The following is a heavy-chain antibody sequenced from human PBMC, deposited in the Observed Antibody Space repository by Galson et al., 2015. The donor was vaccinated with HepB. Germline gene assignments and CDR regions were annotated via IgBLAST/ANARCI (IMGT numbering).Heavy chain of an antibody. CDR1: GGSISSSSYY. V-gene: IGHV4-39*01. CDR2: IYYSGST. CDR3: ATLPRRFGVVTNEHPE. Sequence: TLSLTCTVSGGSISSSSYYWGWIRQPPGKGLEWIGSIYYSGSTYYNPSLKSRVTISVDTSKNQFSLTLSSVTAADTAVYYCATLPRRFGVVTNEHPEWGQGTLVTVSS. J-gene: IGHJ4*02. D-gene: IGHD3-3*01.